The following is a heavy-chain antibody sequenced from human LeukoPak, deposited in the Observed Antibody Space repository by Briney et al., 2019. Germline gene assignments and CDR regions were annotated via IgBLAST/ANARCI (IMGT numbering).Heavy chain of an antibody. J-gene: IGHJ4*02. CDR3: ASSGHGYSYGFDY. V-gene: IGHV1-2*06. CDR1: GYNFIAYY. Sequence: ASVKVSCKASGYNFIAYYIHWVRQAPGQGLEWMGRISPNSGDTSYAQNFQGRVTMTRDTSISTAYMELSRLRSDDTAVYYCASSGHGYSYGFDYWGQGTLVTVSS. CDR2: ISPNSGDT. D-gene: IGHD5-18*01.